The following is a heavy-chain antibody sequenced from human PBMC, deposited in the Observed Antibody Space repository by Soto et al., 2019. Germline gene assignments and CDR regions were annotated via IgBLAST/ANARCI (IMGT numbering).Heavy chain of an antibody. CDR2: ISAYNGNT. CDR3: ARDVPRIDSSGYYYDEAFDI. V-gene: IGHV1-18*01. J-gene: IGHJ3*02. Sequence: ASVKVSCKASGYTFTSYGISWVRQAPGQGLEWMGWISAYNGNTNYAQKLQGRVTMTTDTSTSTAYMELRSLRSDDTAVYYCARDVPRIDSSGYYYDEAFDIWGQGTMVTVS. D-gene: IGHD3-22*01. CDR1: GYTFTSYG.